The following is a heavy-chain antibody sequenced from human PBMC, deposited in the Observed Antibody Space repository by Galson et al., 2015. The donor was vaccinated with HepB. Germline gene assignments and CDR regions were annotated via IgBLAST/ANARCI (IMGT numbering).Heavy chain of an antibody. J-gene: IGHJ6*03. D-gene: IGHD2-21*02. CDR1: GVVLNNAG. CDR2: NKSKIDGGST. V-gene: IGHV3-15*07. CDR3: TTDSGHPLTASYYYYYMDV. Sequence: LRLRRGACGVVLNNAGKNWVRQAGGIGRGWVGRNKSKIDGGSTDYAAPLKGRFTISRDDAKNTLYLQMNSLKTEDTAVYYCTTDSGHPLTASYYYYYMDVWGKGTTVTVSS.